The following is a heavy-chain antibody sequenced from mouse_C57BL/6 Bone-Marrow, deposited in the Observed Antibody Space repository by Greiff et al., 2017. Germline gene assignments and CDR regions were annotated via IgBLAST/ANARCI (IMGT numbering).Heavy chain of an antibody. Sequence: VQLQQPGAELVKPGASVKLSCKASGYTFTSYWMQWVKQRPGQGLEWIGEIDPSDSYTNYNQKLKGKATLTVDTSSSTAYMQLSSLTSEDSAVYYCARGGYYGSSSYYFDYWGQGTTLTVSS. CDR2: IDPSDSYT. CDR1: GYTFTSYW. V-gene: IGHV1-50*01. J-gene: IGHJ2*01. D-gene: IGHD1-1*01. CDR3: ARGGYYGSSSYYFDY.